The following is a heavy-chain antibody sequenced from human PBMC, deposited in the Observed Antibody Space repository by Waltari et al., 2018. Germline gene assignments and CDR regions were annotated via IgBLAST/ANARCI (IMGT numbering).Heavy chain of an antibody. D-gene: IGHD3-3*01. CDR1: GFTFSSYS. Sequence: LRLSCAASGFTFSSYSMNWVRQAPGKGLEWVSYISSSSSTIYYADSVKGRFTISRDNAKNSLYLQMNSLRAEDTAVYCCARVQGGVAALYYFDYWGQGTLVTVSS. CDR2: ISSSSSTI. J-gene: IGHJ4*02. CDR3: ARVQGGVAALYYFDY. V-gene: IGHV3-48*01.